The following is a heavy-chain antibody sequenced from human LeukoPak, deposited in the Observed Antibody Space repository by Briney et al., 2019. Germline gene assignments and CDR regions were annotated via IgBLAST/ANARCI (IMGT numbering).Heavy chain of an antibody. D-gene: IGHD6-13*01. CDR3: ARVKRAGIAAGWFDP. Sequence: SETLPLTCIVSGGSISSYYWSWIRQPPGKGLERIGYIYYSGGTSYHPSLMSRVSISVDASKIQFSLKLSSVTSADTAVYYCARVKRAGIAAGWFDPWGQGTLVTVSS. V-gene: IGHV4-59*01. J-gene: IGHJ5*02. CDR2: IYYSGGT. CDR1: GGSISSYY.